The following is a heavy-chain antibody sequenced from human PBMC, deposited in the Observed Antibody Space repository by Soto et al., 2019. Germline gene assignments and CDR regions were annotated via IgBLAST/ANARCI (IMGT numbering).Heavy chain of an antibody. D-gene: IGHD2-15*01. CDR3: ARGLGYCSGGSCYSGYYYYGMDV. Sequence: ASLKVSCKASGYTFTRYGISLVRQAPGQGLEWMGWISAYNGNTNYAQKLQGRVTMTTDTSTSTAYMELRSLRSDDTAVYYCARGLGYCSGGSCYSGYYYYGMDVWGQGTTVTV. CDR2: ISAYNGNT. CDR1: GYTFTRYG. V-gene: IGHV1-18*01. J-gene: IGHJ6*02.